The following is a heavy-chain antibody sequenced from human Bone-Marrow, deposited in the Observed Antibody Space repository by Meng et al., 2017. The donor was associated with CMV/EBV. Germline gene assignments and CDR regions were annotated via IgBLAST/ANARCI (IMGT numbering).Heavy chain of an antibody. Sequence: SVKVSCKASGGTFSSYAISWVRQAPGQGLEWMGGIIPIFGTANYAQKFQGRVTITTDESTSTAYMELSSLRSEDTAVYYCARDWDIVILPAAPYNWFDPWGQGTLVTVSS. CDR3: ARDWDIVILPAAPYNWFDP. CDR1: GGTFSSYA. CDR2: IIPIFGTA. V-gene: IGHV1-69*05. J-gene: IGHJ5*02. D-gene: IGHD2-2*01.